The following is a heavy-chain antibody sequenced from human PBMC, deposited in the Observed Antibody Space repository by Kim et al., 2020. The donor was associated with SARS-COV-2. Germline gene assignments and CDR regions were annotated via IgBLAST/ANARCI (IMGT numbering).Heavy chain of an antibody. CDR3: WAREM. V-gene: IGHV3-15*01. J-gene: IGHJ4*02. CDR1: GFTTINAW. CDR2: VKSKASGGTT. D-gene: IGHD2-8*01. Sequence: GWSLRLSCVASGFTTINAWMSWFRQVPGKGLEWVARVKSKASGGTTDYATPVKGRFTISRDDSKNTLYLQMNSLKIEDTAVYYCWAREMGGQGTLVTVSS.